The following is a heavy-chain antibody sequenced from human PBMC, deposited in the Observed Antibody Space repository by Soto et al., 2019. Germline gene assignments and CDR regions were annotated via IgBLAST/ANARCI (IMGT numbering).Heavy chain of an antibody. V-gene: IGHV4-39*01. D-gene: IGHD6-19*01. CDR2: IYYSGST. J-gene: IGHJ4*02. CDR3: ARRTVNIRTFYSGLKTHCFDY. CDR1: GGSISSSSYY. Sequence: SETLSLTCTVSGGSISSSSYYWGWIRQPPGKGLEWIGSIYYSGSTYYNPSLKSRVAISVDTSKNQFSLKLKSVTAADTAIYYCARRTVNIRTFYSGLKTHCFDYWGQGAPVTVSS.